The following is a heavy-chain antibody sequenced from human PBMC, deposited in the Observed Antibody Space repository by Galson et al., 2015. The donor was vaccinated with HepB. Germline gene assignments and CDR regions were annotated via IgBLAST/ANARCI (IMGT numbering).Heavy chain of an antibody. Sequence: SVKVSCKASGYTFTSYGISWVRQAPGQGLEWMGWISAYNGNTNYAQKLQGRVTMTTDTSTSTAYMELRSLRSDDTAVYYCAREMHHYRWGFGELLPYIWFDPWGQGTLVTVSS. V-gene: IGHV1-18*01. CDR2: ISAYNGNT. D-gene: IGHD3-10*01. CDR1: GYTFTSYG. J-gene: IGHJ5*02. CDR3: AREMHHYRWGFGELLPYIWFDP.